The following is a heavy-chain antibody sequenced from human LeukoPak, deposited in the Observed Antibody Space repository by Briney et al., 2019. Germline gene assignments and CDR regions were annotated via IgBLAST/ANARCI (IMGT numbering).Heavy chain of an antibody. J-gene: IGHJ6*02. V-gene: IGHV3-9*01. CDR1: GFTFDDYA. CDR2: ISWNSGSI. D-gene: IGHD3-3*01. CDR3: AKDLQESGFWSGYGMDV. Sequence: QTGGSLRLSCAASGFTFDDYAMHWVRQAAGKGLEWVSGISWNSGSIGYADSVKGRFTISRDNAKNSLYLQMNSLRAEDTALHYCAKDLQESGFWSGYGMDVWGQGTTVTVSS.